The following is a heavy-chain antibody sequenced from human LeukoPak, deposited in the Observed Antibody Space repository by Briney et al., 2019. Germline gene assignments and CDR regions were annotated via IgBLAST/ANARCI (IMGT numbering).Heavy chain of an antibody. J-gene: IGHJ3*02. Sequence: GASVKVSCKASGYTFTGYYMHWVRQAPGQGLEWMRWINPNSGGTNYAQKFQGRVTMTRDTSISTAYMELSRLRSDDTAVYYCARDFGYCSSTSCYTGAFDIWGQGTMVTVSS. V-gene: IGHV1-2*02. CDR1: GYTFTGYY. D-gene: IGHD2-2*02. CDR3: ARDFGYCSSTSCYTGAFDI. CDR2: INPNSGGT.